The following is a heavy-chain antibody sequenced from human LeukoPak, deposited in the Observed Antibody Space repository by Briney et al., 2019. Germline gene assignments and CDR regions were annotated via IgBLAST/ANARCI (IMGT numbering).Heavy chain of an antibody. D-gene: IGHD1-1*01. J-gene: IGHJ4*02. Sequence: GESLKISCKGSGYSFTNSWIGWVRQMPGKGLEWMGIIYPDDSDTRYSPSFQGQVTISADKSISTAYLQWSSLKASDTAIYYCARQAQLAYFDYRGQGTLVTVSS. CDR2: IYPDDSDT. CDR1: GYSFTNSW. V-gene: IGHV5-51*01. CDR3: ARQAQLAYFDY.